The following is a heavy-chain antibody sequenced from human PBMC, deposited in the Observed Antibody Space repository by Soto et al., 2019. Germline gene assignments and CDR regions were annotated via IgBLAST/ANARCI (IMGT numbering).Heavy chain of an antibody. CDR2: ISTTSTYK. Sequence: GGSLRLSCAASGFTFSSYSMNWVRQAPGKGLEWVSSISTTSTYKHYAGSVKGRFTISRDNAKNSLYLQMNSLRAEDTAVYYCARKRQDGDYEGTDYWGQGILVTVSS. D-gene: IGHD4-17*01. CDR1: GFTFSSYS. V-gene: IGHV3-21*01. CDR3: ARKRQDGDYEGTDY. J-gene: IGHJ4*02.